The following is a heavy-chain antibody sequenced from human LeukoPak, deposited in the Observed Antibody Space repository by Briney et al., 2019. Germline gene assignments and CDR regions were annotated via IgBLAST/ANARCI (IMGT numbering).Heavy chain of an antibody. V-gene: IGHV4-38-2*02. CDR1: GYSINSGHY. CDR3: ARVERFSGPNYYYYYMDV. D-gene: IGHD3-10*01. CDR2: IYYSGST. J-gene: IGHJ6*03. Sequence: SETLSLTCSVSGYSINSGHYWGWIRQPPGKGLEWIGYIYYSGSTNYNPSLKSRVTISVDTSKNQFSLKLSSVTAADMAVYYCARVERFSGPNYYYYYMDVWGKGTTVTVSS.